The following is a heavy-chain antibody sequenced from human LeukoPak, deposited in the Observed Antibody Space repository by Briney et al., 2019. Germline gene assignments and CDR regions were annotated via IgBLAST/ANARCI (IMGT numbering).Heavy chain of an antibody. CDR3: ARGSDSSGSKDY. CDR1: GFTFSSYS. Sequence: PGGSLRLSCAASGFTFSSYSMNWVRQAPGKGLEWVSSISSSSSYIYYAGSVKGRFTISRDNAKNSLYLQMNSLRAEDTAVYYCARGSDSSGSKDYWGQATLVTVSS. CDR2: ISSSSSYI. J-gene: IGHJ4*02. V-gene: IGHV3-21*01. D-gene: IGHD3-22*01.